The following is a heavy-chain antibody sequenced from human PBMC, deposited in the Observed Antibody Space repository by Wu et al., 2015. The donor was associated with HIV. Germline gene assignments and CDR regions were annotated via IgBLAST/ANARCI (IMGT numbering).Heavy chain of an antibody. D-gene: IGHD3-22*01. CDR2: INPNSGDT. J-gene: IGHJ5*02. CDR3: ARVSYDSSGHGWFDP. CDR1: GYTFTGYY. Sequence: QVQLVQSGAEVKKPGASVKVSCRASGYTFTGYYMHWVRQAPGQGLEWMGWINPNSGDTNYAQKFQGRVTMTRDTSISTAYMELSRLRSDDTAVYYCARVSYDSSGHGWFDPWGQGTLVTVSS. V-gene: IGHV1-2*02.